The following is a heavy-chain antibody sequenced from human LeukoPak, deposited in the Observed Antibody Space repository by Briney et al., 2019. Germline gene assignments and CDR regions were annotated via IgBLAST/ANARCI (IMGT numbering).Heavy chain of an antibody. Sequence: PSQTLSLTCTVSGGSISSGGYYWSWIRQHPGKGLGWIGYIYYSGSTYYNPSLKSRVTISVDTSKNQFSLKLSSVTAADTAVYYCARERGYDILTGPGRAGYGMDVWGQGTTVTVSS. CDR2: IYYSGST. J-gene: IGHJ6*02. CDR3: ARERGYDILTGPGRAGYGMDV. V-gene: IGHV4-31*03. CDR1: GGSISSGGYY. D-gene: IGHD3-9*01.